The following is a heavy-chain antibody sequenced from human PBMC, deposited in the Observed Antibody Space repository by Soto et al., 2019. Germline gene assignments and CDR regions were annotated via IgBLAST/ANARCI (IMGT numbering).Heavy chain of an antibody. CDR2: INPNRGGT. D-gene: IGHD6-19*01. CDR3: ARLAVGRAGYSSGWSQNLYFDY. J-gene: IGHJ4*02. V-gene: IGHV1-2*04. Sequence: ASVRVSCKASGYTFTGYYMHWVRQAPGQGLEWMGWINPNRGGTNYAQKFQGWVTMTRDTSISTAYMELSRLRSDDTAVYYCARLAVGRAGYSSGWSQNLYFDYWGQGTLVTASS. CDR1: GYTFTGYY.